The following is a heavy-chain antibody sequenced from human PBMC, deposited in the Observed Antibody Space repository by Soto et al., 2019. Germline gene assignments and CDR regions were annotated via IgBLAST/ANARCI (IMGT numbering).Heavy chain of an antibody. D-gene: IGHD3-16*01. Sequence: QVQLEQSGAEVKKPGASVKVSCKASGYTFNTYDINWVRQATGQGLEWMGWMNPNSGNAGYAQKFQGRVAMTRDTSTNTADMELSSLTSEDTAVYYCARGWGRWPHEKPGDYWGQGTLVTVSS. CDR2: MNPNSGNA. J-gene: IGHJ4*02. V-gene: IGHV1-8*01. CDR1: GYTFNTYD. CDR3: ARGWGRWPHEKPGDY.